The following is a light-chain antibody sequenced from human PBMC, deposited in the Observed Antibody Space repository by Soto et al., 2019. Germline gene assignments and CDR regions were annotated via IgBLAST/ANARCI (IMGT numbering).Light chain of an antibody. CDR2: EVS. J-gene: IGLJ2*01. CDR3: GSYTSISTHVV. Sequence: QSALTQPASVSGSPGQSITISCTGTSSDVGGYNYVSWYQQHPGKAPKLMIYEVSNRPSGVSNRFSGSKSGNTASLTISGLQAEDEADYYCGSYTSISTHVVFGGGTKLTV. V-gene: IGLV2-14*01. CDR1: SSDVGGYNY.